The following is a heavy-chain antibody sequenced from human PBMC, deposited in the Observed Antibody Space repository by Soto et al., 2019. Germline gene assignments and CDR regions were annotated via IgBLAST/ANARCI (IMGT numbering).Heavy chain of an antibody. CDR2: INAGNGNT. CDR1: GYTFTSYA. V-gene: IGHV1-3*01. CDR3: ARAPPHGSGSYYTSLQFDY. J-gene: IGHJ4*02. Sequence: GASVKVSCKASGYTFTSYAMHWVRQAPGQRLEWMGWINAGNGNTKYSQKFQGRVTITRDTSASTAYMELSSLRSEDTAVYYCARAPPHGSGSYYTSLQFDYWGRGTLVTVSS. D-gene: IGHD3-10*01.